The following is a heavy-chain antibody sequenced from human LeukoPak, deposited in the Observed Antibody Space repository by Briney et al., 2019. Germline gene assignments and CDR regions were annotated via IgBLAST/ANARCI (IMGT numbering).Heavy chain of an antibody. Sequence: GGSLRLSCAASGFTFDDYAMHWVRQGPGKGLEWVSFIRGDGSTTYYADSAKGRFTISRDNSKNSLYLQMNSLTTEDIAFYYCAKDTKFYYDFSAGYFDFWGQGTLVTVSS. CDR2: IRGDGSTT. CDR1: GFTFDDYA. CDR3: AKDTKFYYDFSAGYFDF. J-gene: IGHJ4*02. V-gene: IGHV3-43*02. D-gene: IGHD3-22*01.